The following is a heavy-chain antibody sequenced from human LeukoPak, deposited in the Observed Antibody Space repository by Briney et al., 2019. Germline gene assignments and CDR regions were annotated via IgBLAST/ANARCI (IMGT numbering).Heavy chain of an antibody. D-gene: IGHD4-17*01. J-gene: IGHJ4*02. V-gene: IGHV3-49*04. Sequence: GGSLRLSCTTSGFTFDDYAMSWVRQAPGKGLEWVGFIRSKAYGGSTEAAESVKGRFSISRDDSKSTAYLQMHSLRTEDTAVYYCTSWFMSDYGPYIAYWGQGTLVTVSS. CDR3: TSWFMSDYGPYIAY. CDR2: IRSKAYGGST. CDR1: GFTFDDYA.